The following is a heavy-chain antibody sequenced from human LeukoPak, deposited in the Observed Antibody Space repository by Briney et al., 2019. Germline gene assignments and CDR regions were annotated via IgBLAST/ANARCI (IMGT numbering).Heavy chain of an antibody. CDR2: INPNSGGT. J-gene: IGHJ4*02. CDR3: ARARGRTRGSYYAGY. CDR1: GYTFTGYY. Sequence: GASVKVSCRASGYTFTGYYMHWVRQAPGQGVAWMGWINPNSGGTNYAQKFQGRVTMTRDTSISTAYMELSRLRSDDTAVYYCARARGRTRGSYYAGYWGQGTLVTVSS. D-gene: IGHD1-26*01. V-gene: IGHV1-2*02.